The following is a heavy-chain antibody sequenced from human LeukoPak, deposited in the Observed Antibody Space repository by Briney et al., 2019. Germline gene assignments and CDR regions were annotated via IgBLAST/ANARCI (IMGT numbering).Heavy chain of an antibody. CDR2: ISGSGGIT. CDR3: AKDRIAAVTYCDY. CDR1: GFTFSRYG. Sequence: GGSLRLSCEASGFTFSRYGMSWVRQAPGKGLEWVSAISGSGGITNYADSVKGRFTISRDNSKNTLYLQMNSLRTEGTAFYYCAKDRIAAVTYCDYWGQGTLVTVSS. J-gene: IGHJ4*02. V-gene: IGHV3-23*01. D-gene: IGHD6-13*01.